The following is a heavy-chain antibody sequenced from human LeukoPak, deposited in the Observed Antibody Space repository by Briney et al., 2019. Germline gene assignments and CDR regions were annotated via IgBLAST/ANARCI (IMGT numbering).Heavy chain of an antibody. J-gene: IGHJ4*02. V-gene: IGHV1-69*01. CDR2: IIPIFGTA. CDR1: GGTFSSYT. D-gene: IGHD6-19*01. Sequence: SVMVSCKASGGTFSSYTISWVRQAPGQGLEWMGGIIPIFGTANYAQKFQGRVTITADESTSTAYMELSSLRSEDTAVYYCARGGYSSGWYFPAYWGQGTLVTVSS. CDR3: ARGGYSSGWYFPAY.